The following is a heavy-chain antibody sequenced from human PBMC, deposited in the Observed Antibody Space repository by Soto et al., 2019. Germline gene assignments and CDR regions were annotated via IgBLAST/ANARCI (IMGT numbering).Heavy chain of an antibody. CDR3: AVHDSRTDAFDI. J-gene: IGHJ3*02. D-gene: IGHD2-15*01. CDR1: GFTFSDYY. V-gene: IGHV3-11*06. Sequence: PGGSLRLSCAASGFTFSDYYMSWIRQAPGKGLEWVSYISSSSSYTNYADSVKGRFTISRDNAKNSLYLQMNSLRAEDTAVYYCAVHDSRTDAFDIWGQGTMVTVSS. CDR2: ISSSSSYT.